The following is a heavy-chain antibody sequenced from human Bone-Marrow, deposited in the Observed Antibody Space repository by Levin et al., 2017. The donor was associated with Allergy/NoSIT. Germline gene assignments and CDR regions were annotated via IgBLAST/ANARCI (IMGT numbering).Heavy chain of an antibody. J-gene: IGHJ4*02. CDR2: IFYSGST. V-gene: IGHV4-59*01. CDR3: AGGFVTTQFDY. Sequence: NTSETLSLTCTVSDDSITTYYWSWIRQSPGKGLEWIGDIFYSGSTNYNPSLRSRVTISVDTSKSQFSLKLSSASAADTAVYYCAGGFVTTQFDYWGQGTLVSVSS. CDR1: DDSITTYY. D-gene: IGHD3-10*01.